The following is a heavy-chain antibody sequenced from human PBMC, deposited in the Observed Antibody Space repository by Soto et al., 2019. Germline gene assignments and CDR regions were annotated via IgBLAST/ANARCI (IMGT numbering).Heavy chain of an antibody. Sequence: ASVKVSCKASGYTFTSYGISWVRQAPGQGLEWMGWISAYNGNTNYAQKLQGRVTMTTDTSTSTAYMELRSLRSDDTAVYYCARDPGYDSSGYYYYGMDVWGQGTTVTVS. CDR1: GYTFTSYG. V-gene: IGHV1-18*01. CDR2: ISAYNGNT. D-gene: IGHD3-22*01. J-gene: IGHJ6*02. CDR3: ARDPGYDSSGYYYYGMDV.